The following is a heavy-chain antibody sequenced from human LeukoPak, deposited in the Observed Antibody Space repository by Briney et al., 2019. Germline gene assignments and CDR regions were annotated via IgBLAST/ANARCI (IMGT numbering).Heavy chain of an antibody. Sequence: SETLSLTCAVYGGSFSGYYWSWIRQPPGEGLEWIGEINHSGSTNYNPSLKSRVTISVDTSKNQFSLKLSSVTAADTAVYYCARGARRLADDYWGQGTLVTVSS. J-gene: IGHJ4*02. V-gene: IGHV4-34*01. CDR3: ARGARRLADDY. CDR2: INHSGST. CDR1: GGSFSGYY. D-gene: IGHD6-19*01.